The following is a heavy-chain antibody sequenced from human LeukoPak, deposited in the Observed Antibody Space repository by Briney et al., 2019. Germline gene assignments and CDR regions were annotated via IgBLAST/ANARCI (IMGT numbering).Heavy chain of an antibody. J-gene: IGHJ4*02. Sequence: SETLSLTCTVSGGSISSYYWGWIRQPPGKGLEWIGYISYSGSTNYNPSLKSRVTISVDTSKNQFSLKLSSVTAADTAVYYCARGARAGYNLEPFDYWGQGTLVTVSS. V-gene: IGHV4-59*08. D-gene: IGHD5-24*01. CDR2: ISYSGST. CDR3: ARGARAGYNLEPFDY. CDR1: GGSISSYY.